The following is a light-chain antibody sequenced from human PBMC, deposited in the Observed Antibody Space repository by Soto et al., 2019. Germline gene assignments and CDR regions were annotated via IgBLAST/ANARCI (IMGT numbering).Light chain of an antibody. CDR2: MAS. J-gene: IGKJ1*01. CDR1: QSISSR. CDR3: QKYSGAPT. Sequence: DIQMTQSPSTLSASVGDRVIITCRASQSISSRLAWYQQKPGKAPKLLIYMASTLESGVPSRLSGSGSGTEFTLTISSLQPDDCATYSCQKYSGAPTFGQGTKVEIK. V-gene: IGKV1-5*03.